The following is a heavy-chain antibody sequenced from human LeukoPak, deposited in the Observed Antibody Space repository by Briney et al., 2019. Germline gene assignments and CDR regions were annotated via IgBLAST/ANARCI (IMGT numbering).Heavy chain of an antibody. Sequence: GGSLRLSCAASGFTFSSYSMNWVRQAPGKGLEWVSSISSSSSYIYYADSAKGRFTISRDNAKNSLYLQMNSLRAEDTAVYYCARVSYSSGQNPNFDYWGQGTLVTVSS. CDR3: ARVSYSSGQNPNFDY. CDR1: GFTFSSYS. V-gene: IGHV3-21*01. D-gene: IGHD6-19*01. CDR2: ISSSSSYI. J-gene: IGHJ4*02.